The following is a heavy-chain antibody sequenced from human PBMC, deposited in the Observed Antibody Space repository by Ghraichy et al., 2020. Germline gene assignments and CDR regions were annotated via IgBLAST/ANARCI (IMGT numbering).Heavy chain of an antibody. CDR3: ARTEYLAPPKSFDS. CDR1: GFIFRSYS. V-gene: IGHV3-48*01. CDR2: VAPLSNLI. J-gene: IGHJ5*01. D-gene: IGHD6-6*01. Sequence: GGSLRLSCATSGFIFRSYSMVWVRQAPGKGLEWVAFVAPLSNLIFYGDPVKGRFTISRDNDKNSVFLHMKSLRGEDTAVYYCARTEYLAPPKSFDSWGLGTLVTVSS.